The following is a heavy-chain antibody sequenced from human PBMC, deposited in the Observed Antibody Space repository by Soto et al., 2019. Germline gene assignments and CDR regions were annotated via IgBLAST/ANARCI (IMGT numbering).Heavy chain of an antibody. CDR2: ISYDGSNK. CDR3: ARTNSITMVRGVISPIDY. CDR1: GFTFSSYA. Sequence: GGSLRLSCAASGFTFSSYAMHWVRQAPGKGLEWVAVISYDGSNKYYADSVKGRFTISRDNSKNTLYLQMNSLRAEDTAVYYCARTNSITMVRGVISPIDYWGQGTLVTVSS. V-gene: IGHV3-30-3*01. J-gene: IGHJ4*02. D-gene: IGHD3-10*01.